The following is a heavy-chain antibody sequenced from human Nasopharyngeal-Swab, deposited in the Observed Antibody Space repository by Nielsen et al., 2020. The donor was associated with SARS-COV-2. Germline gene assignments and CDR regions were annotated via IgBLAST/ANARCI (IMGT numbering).Heavy chain of an antibody. CDR2: ILVNRYT. V-gene: IGHV4-39*02. D-gene: IGHD1-1*01. CDR1: GGSITSSRHR. Sequence: GSLRLSCTVSGGSITSSRHRWGWIRQPPGKGLQWIGQILVNRYTEYHPSVRGRITVYADTSENYFSLKLSSVTAADTAVYYCARGGYWTFDYWGQGTLATVSS. CDR3: ARGGYWTFDY. J-gene: IGHJ4*02.